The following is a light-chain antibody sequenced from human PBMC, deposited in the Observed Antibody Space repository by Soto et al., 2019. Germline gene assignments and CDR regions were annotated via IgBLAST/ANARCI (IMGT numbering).Light chain of an antibody. V-gene: IGKV1-39*01. CDR1: ESVSKW. Sequence: DIPRTQSLSFLSASVGDKVTLTCRATESVSKWLAWYQEKPGNPPRPLIYDASTLESGVPSRFSGSGSGTDFTLTISSLQPEDFAAYYCQQSYSTPWTFGQGTKVDIK. J-gene: IGKJ1*01. CDR2: DAS. CDR3: QQSYSTPWT.